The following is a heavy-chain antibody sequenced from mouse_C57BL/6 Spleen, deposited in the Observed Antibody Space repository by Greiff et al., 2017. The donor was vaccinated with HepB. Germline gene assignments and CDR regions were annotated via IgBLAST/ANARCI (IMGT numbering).Heavy chain of an antibody. D-gene: IGHD2-4*01. Sequence: EVHLVESGPELVKPGASVKMSCKASGYTFTDYNMHWVKQSHGKSLEWIGYINPNNGGTSYNQKFKGKATLTVNKSSSTAYMELRSLTSEDSAVYYCASEDDYDEGFDYWGQGTTLTVSS. CDR1: GYTFTDYN. J-gene: IGHJ2*01. CDR3: ASEDDYDEGFDY. V-gene: IGHV1-22*01. CDR2: INPNNGGT.